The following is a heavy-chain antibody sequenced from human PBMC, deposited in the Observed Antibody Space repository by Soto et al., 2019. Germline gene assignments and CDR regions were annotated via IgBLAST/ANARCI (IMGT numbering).Heavy chain of an antibody. D-gene: IGHD2-2*01. CDR3: ASRYCSSTSCYSRYYYGMDV. V-gene: IGHV1-69*13. J-gene: IGHJ6*02. Sequence: VSSFKVSFNASGVTFSSYSIIWVRQAPVQGLDWMGGIIPIFGTANYAQKFQGRVTITADESTSTAYMELSSLRSEDTAVYYCASRYCSSTSCYSRYYYGMDVWGQGTTVTVSS. CDR1: GVTFSSYS. CDR2: IIPIFGTA.